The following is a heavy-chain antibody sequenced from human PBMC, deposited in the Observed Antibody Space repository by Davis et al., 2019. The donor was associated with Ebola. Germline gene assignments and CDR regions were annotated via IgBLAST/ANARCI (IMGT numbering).Heavy chain of an antibody. V-gene: IGHV1-2*02. J-gene: IGHJ4*02. CDR2: ISPNSGGT. D-gene: IGHD1-26*01. Sequence: ASVKVSCKALGYSFPVYYVHWVRQAPGQGLEWMGWISPNSGGTDYAPKFQGRVTMTTDTSSNTAYMELTRLRSDDTAMYYCAMYTGSFQFNYWGQGSLVTVSS. CDR3: AMYTGSFQFNY. CDR1: GYSFPVYY.